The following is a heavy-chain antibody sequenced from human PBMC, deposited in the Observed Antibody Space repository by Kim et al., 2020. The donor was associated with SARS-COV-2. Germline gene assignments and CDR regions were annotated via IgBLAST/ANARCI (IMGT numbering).Heavy chain of an antibody. CDR1: GYSFTGYF. V-gene: IGHV1-2*06. J-gene: IGHJ6*02. D-gene: IGHD5-12*01. CDR3: ASEDNSGYDSHYYYYDGIDV. Sequence: ASVKVSCKTSGYSFTGYFLHWVRQAPGQGLEWMGRINPNTGGTNFAQRFQGRVAMTRDTSLGTAYMELRSVISDDTAVYYCASEDNSGYDSHYYYYDGIDVWGQGTSVTVSS. CDR2: INPNTGGT.